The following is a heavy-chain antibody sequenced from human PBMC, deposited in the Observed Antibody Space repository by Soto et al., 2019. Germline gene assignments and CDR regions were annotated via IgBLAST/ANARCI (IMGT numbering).Heavy chain of an antibody. CDR2: IIPIFGTA. J-gene: IGHJ4*02. Sequence: SVKVSCKASGGTFSSYAISWVRQAPGQGLEWMGGIIPIFGTANYAQKFQGWVTMTRDTSISTAYMELSRLRSDDTAVYYCAREGSILAGYQYYFDYWGQGNLVTVSS. D-gene: IGHD3-9*01. V-gene: IGHV1-69*05. CDR3: AREGSILAGYQYYFDY. CDR1: GGTFSSYA.